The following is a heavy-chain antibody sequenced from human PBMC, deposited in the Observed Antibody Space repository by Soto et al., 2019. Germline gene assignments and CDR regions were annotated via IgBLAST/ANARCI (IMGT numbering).Heavy chain of an antibody. CDR1: GGSISSGDYY. J-gene: IGHJ4*02. CDR2: IYYSGST. V-gene: IGHV4-30-4*01. D-gene: IGHD4-4*01. Sequence: SETLSLTCTVSGGSISSGDYYWSWIRQPPGKGLEWIGYIYYSGSTYYNPSLKSRVTISVDTSKNQFSLKLSSVTTADTAVYYCARENTVTPLSFDYWGQGTLVTVSS. CDR3: ARENTVTPLSFDY.